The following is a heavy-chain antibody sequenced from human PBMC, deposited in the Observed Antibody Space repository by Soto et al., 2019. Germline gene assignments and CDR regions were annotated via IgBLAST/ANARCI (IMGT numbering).Heavy chain of an antibody. CDR2: MYNTGST. CDR3: AAPPRY. J-gene: IGHJ4*02. V-gene: IGHV4-59*01. D-gene: IGHD6-6*01. CDR1: GGSISGYY. Sequence: SETLSLTCTVSGGSISGYYWSWIRQPPGKGLEWIGYMYNTGSTVYNPSLKSRVTISVDTSKNQFSLKLTSVTAADTAVYYCAAPPRYWGQGTLVTVSS.